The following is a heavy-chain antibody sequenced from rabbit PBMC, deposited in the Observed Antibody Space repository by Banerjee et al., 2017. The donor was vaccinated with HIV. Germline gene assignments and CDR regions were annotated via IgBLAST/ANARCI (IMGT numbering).Heavy chain of an antibody. V-gene: IGHV1S45*01. CDR3: ARVGYTYGDGGDGIFNL. Sequence: QEQLVESGGGLVQPEGSLTLTCTASGFIFSDNYAMCWVRQAPGKGLEWIACIVADSGFTYYATWAKGRFTISKTSSTTVTLQMTSLTAADTATYFCARVGYTYGDGGDGIFNLWGQGTLVTVS. CDR2: IVADSGFT. CDR1: GFIFSDNYA. J-gene: IGHJ4*01. D-gene: IGHD6-1*01.